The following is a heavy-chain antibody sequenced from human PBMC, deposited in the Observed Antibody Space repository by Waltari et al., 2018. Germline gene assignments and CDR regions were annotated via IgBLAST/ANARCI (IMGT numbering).Heavy chain of an antibody. CDR1: GYSISSGYY. CDR2: VYHSGST. Sequence: QVQLQESGPGLVKPSETLSLTCAVSGYSISSGYYWGWIRQPPGKGLEWIGSVYHSGSTYDTPARKSLVTISVDTSKNQFSLKLSSVTAADTAVYYGAGVGQRIQLWLHWFDPWGQGTLVTVSS. D-gene: IGHD5-18*01. V-gene: IGHV4-38-2*01. J-gene: IGHJ5*02. CDR3: AGVGQRIQLWLHWFDP.